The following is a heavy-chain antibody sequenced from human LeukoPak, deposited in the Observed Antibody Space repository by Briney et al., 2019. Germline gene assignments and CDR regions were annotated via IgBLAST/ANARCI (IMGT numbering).Heavy chain of an antibody. CDR1: GYTFTGYY. D-gene: IGHD3-3*01. J-gene: IGHJ4*02. Sequence: ASVKVSCKASGYTFTGYYMHWVRQAPGQGLEWMGWINPNSGGTNYAQKFQGRVTMTRDTSISTAYMELSRLRSDDTAVYYCARDQYYDFWSGYQIDYWGQGTLVTVSS. CDR2: INPNSGGT. V-gene: IGHV1-2*02. CDR3: ARDQYYDFWSGYQIDY.